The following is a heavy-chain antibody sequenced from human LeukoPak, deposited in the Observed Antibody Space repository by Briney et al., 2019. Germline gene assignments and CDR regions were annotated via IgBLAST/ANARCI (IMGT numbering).Heavy chain of an antibody. D-gene: IGHD3-10*01. CDR1: GFTLSDYY. V-gene: IGHV3-66*01. CDR3: ARVRSDSKITMVRGVREGWFDP. Sequence: PGGSLRLSCAASGFTLSDYYMSWIRQAPGKGLEWVSVIYSGGSTYYADSVKGRFTISRDNSKNTLYLQMNSLRAEDTAVYYCARVRSDSKITMVRGVREGWFDPWGQGTLVTVSS. J-gene: IGHJ5*02. CDR2: IYSGGST.